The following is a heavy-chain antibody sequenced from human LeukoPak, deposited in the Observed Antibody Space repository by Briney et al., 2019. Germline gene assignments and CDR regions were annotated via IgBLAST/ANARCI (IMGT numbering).Heavy chain of an antibody. CDR2: ITPIFGTA. J-gene: IGHJ6*03. D-gene: IGHD3-10*01. V-gene: IGHV1-69*06. CDR3: ARSSEPMVRGVMRHTSSYYYYMDV. Sequence: GASVKVSCKASGGTFSSYAISWVRQAPGQGLEWMGGITPIFGTANYAQKFQGRVTITADKSTSTAYMELSSLRSEDTAVYYCARSSEPMVRGVMRHTSSYYYYMDVWGKGTTVTVSS. CDR1: GGTFSSYA.